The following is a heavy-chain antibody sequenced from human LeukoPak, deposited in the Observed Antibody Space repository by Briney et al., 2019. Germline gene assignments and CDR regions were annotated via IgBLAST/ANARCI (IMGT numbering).Heavy chain of an antibody. CDR2: ISWNSGSI. CDR1: GFTLDDYA. D-gene: IGHD3-22*01. V-gene: IGHV3-9*01. Sequence: GGSLRLSCAASGFTLDDYAMHWVRQAPGKGLEWVSGISWNSGSIGYADSVKGRFTISRDNAKNSLYLQMNSLRAEDTALYYCAKVTHYYDSSGYYYHRAFDIWGQGTMVTVSS. J-gene: IGHJ3*02. CDR3: AKVTHYYDSSGYYYHRAFDI.